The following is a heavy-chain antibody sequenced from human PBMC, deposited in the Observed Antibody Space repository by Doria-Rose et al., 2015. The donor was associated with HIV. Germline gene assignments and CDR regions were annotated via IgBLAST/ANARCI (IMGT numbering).Heavy chain of an antibody. CDR3: ARIKSSRWYHKYYFDF. D-gene: IGHD6-13*01. CDR1: GVSLSSPGMG. Sequence: QITLKVSGPVLVKPTETLTLTCTVSGVSLSSPGMGVSWIRQPPGKALEWLANIFSDDERSYKTSLKSRLTISRGTSKSQVVLTMTDMDPVDTATYYCARIKSSRWYHKYYFDFWDQGTLVIVSA. CDR2: IFSDDER. V-gene: IGHV2-26*01. J-gene: IGHJ4*02.